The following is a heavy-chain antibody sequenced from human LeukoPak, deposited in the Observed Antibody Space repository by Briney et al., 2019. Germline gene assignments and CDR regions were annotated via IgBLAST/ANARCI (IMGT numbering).Heavy chain of an antibody. V-gene: IGHV1-2*02. J-gene: IGHJ3*02. D-gene: IGHD3-9*01. CDR2: INPNSGGT. Sequence: GASVKVSCKASGYTFTGYYMHWVRQAAGQGLEWRGWINPNSGGTNYAQKFQGRVTMTRDTSISTAYMELSRLRSDDTAVYYCARDREGYYDILTGYYGVGAFDIWGQGTMVTVSS. CDR1: GYTFTGYY. CDR3: ARDREGYYDILTGYYGVGAFDI.